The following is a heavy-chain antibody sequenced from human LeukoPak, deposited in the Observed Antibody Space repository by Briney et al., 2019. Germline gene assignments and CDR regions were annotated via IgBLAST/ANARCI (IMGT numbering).Heavy chain of an antibody. CDR3: AELGITMIGGV. CDR1: GFSFSSYS. CDR2: ISSSGSTI. J-gene: IGHJ6*03. D-gene: IGHD3-10*02. V-gene: IGHV3-48*04. Sequence: GGSLRLSCAASGFSFSSYSMKWVRQAPGKGLEWVSYISSSGSTIYYADSVKGRFTISRDNAKNSLYLQMNSLRAEDTAVYYCAELGITMIGGVWGKGTTVTI.